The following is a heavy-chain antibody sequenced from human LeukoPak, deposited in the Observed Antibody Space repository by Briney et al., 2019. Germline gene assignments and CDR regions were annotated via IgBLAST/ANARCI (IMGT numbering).Heavy chain of an antibody. Sequence: ASVNVSCKAPGYTFTSYGISWVRQAPGQGLEWMGWISAYNGNTNYAQKLQGRVTMTTDTSTSTAYMELRSLRSDDTAVYYCARGVRMRYYYDSSGYPYFNYWGQGTLVTVSS. V-gene: IGHV1-18*01. J-gene: IGHJ4*02. CDR3: ARGVRMRYYYDSSGYPYFNY. CDR2: ISAYNGNT. CDR1: GYTFTSYG. D-gene: IGHD3-22*01.